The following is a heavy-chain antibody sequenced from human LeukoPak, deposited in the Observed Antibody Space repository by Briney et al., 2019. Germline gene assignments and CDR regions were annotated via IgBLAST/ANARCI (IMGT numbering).Heavy chain of an antibody. CDR1: GFTVSSNS. J-gene: IGHJ4*02. D-gene: IGHD4/OR15-4a*01. CDR2: IYSDNT. Sequence: PGGSLRLSCKVSGFTVSSNSMSWVRQAPGKELEWVSFIYSDNTHYSDSVKGRFTISRDNSKNALYLQMNSLRAEDTAVYYCARRAGAYSHPYDYWGQGTLVTVSS. V-gene: IGHV3-53*01. CDR3: ARRAGAYSHPYDY.